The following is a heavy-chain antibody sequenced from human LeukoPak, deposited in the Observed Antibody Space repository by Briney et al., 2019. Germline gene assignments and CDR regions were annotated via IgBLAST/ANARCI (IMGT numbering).Heavy chain of an antibody. CDR3: AVSSSNWFDP. Sequence: SETLSLTCAVYGGSFSGYYWSWIRQPPGKGLEWIGSIYYSGSTYYNPSLKSRVTISVDTSKNQFSLKLSSVTAADTAVYYCAVSSSNWFDPWGQGTLVTVSS. V-gene: IGHV4-34*01. D-gene: IGHD6-6*01. J-gene: IGHJ5*02. CDR2: IYYSGST. CDR1: GGSFSGYY.